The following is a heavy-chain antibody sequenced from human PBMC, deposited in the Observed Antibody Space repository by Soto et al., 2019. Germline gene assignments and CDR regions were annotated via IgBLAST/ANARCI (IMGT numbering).Heavy chain of an antibody. V-gene: IGHV1-2*02. CDR2: VNPNTGGT. J-gene: IGHJ3*02. D-gene: IGHD3-22*01. CDR1: GYSFTDHY. Sequence: ASVKVSCKASGYSFTDHYIHWVRQAPGQGLEWMGGVNPNTGGTNYAQRFHGRVTMARDTSITTAYMELSSLRSDDTALFYCATLDSRGYYCNALDTLGPGTMVPVSS. CDR3: ATLDSRGYYCNALDT.